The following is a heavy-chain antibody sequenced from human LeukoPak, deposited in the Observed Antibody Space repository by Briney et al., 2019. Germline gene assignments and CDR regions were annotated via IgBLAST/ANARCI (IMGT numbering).Heavy chain of an antibody. V-gene: IGHV4-59*01. CDR2: IFYSGST. Sequence: SETLSLTCSVSGDSIGSYYWTWIRQPAGKGLEWIGYIFYSGSTNYSPSLKSRVTISVDTSNNQFSLQLRSVTAAATAIYYCARGRARDRSFPWLDSWGQGTLVTVSS. D-gene: IGHD3-22*01. J-gene: IGHJ5*01. CDR3: ARGRARDRSFPWLDS. CDR1: GDSIGSYY.